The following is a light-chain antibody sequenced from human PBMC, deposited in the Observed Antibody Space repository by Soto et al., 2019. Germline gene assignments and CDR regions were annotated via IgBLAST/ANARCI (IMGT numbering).Light chain of an antibody. J-gene: IGKJ3*01. V-gene: IGKV1D-13*01. CDR1: QGISSA. Sequence: AIQLTQSPSSLSASVGDRVTITCRASQGISSALAWYQQKPGKAPKLLIYDASSLESGVPSRFSGSGSGTDFTLTISSLQPEDFATYYCQQFNNYATFGPGTKVDIK. CDR2: DAS. CDR3: QQFNNYAT.